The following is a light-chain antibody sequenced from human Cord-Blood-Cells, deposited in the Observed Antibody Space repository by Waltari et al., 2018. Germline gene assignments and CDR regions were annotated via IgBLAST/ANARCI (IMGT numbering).Light chain of an antibody. CDR1: NIGSKS. Sequence: SYVLTQPPSVSVAPGKTARITCGGNNIGSKSVHWYQQKPGQAPVRVIYDDSDRPSEIPERFCGSNSGNTATLAISRDEAGDEADDYCQVWDRCSDHPFGGGTKLTVL. V-gene: IGLV3-21*04. CDR3: QVWDRCSDHP. CDR2: DDS. J-gene: IGLJ3*02.